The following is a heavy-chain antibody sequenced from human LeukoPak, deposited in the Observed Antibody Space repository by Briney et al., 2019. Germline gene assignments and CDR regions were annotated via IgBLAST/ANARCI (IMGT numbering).Heavy chain of an antibody. Sequence: GGSLRLSCAASGFTFSYSWMNWVRQAPGKGLEWVAIMNQDGSVKSYVDSVKGRFTISRDNAKNSLFLQMSSLRAEDTAVYYRARDTDSRNWNGLFDHWGQGTLVTVSS. V-gene: IGHV3-7*01. J-gene: IGHJ4*02. CDR1: GFTFSYSW. CDR2: MNQDGSVK. CDR3: ARDTDSRNWNGLFDH. D-gene: IGHD6-13*01.